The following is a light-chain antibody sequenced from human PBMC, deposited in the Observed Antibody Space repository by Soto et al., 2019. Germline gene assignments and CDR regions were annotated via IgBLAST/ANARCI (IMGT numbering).Light chain of an antibody. CDR3: HQYVNLPLA. Sequence: DMQLTQSPSSLSASVGDRVTITCQASQDIINYLNWYQQKPGKAPKLLIYEASSLETGVPSRFSGGGSGAHFTFTISSLQSEDFATYYCHQYVNLPLAFGGGTKVDSK. CDR2: EAS. CDR1: QDIINY. V-gene: IGKV1-33*01. J-gene: IGKJ4*01.